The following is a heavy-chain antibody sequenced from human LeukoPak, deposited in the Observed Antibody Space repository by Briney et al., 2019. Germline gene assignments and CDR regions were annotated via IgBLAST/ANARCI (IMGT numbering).Heavy chain of an antibody. CDR3: ARLRAVSSRGYYYYGMDV. D-gene: IGHD6-13*01. Sequence: SQTLSLTCAISGDSVSSNSAAWNWIRQSPSRGLEWLGKTYYRSKWYGDYAVSVKSRITIDPDTSKNQFPLQLNSVTPEDTAVYYCARLRAVSSRGYYYYGMDVWGQGTTVTVSS. CDR1: GDSVSSNSAA. J-gene: IGHJ6*02. CDR2: TYYRSKWYG. V-gene: IGHV6-1*01.